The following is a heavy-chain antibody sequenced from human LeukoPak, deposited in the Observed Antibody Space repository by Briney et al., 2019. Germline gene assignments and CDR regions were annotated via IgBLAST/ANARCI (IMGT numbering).Heavy chain of an antibody. D-gene: IGHD6-13*01. J-gene: IGHJ4*02. V-gene: IGHV3-15*01. CDR1: GFTFSNAW. CDR3: TTGPSGWYPGDY. Sequence: PGGSLRLSCAASGFTFSNAWMSWVRQAPGKGLEWVGRIKSKTDGGTTDYAAPVKGRFIISRDDSKNTLYLQMNSLKTEDTAVYYCTTGPSGWYPGDYWGQGTLVTVSS. CDR2: IKSKTDGGTT.